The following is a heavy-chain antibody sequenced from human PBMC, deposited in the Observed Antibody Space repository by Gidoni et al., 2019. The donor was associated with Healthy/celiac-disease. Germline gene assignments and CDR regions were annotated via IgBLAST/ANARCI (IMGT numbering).Heavy chain of an antibody. CDR3: AKAGSGWYGRGYFDY. CDR2: ISGSGGST. CDR1: GFSFSSYA. D-gene: IGHD6-19*01. Sequence: EVQLLESGGGLVQPGGSLRLSCTASGFSFSSYAMSWVRQAPGEGREWVSAISGSGGSTYYADSVKGRFTITRDNSKNTLYLQMNSLRAEDTAVYYCAKAGSGWYGRGYFDYWGQGTLVTVSS. J-gene: IGHJ4*02. V-gene: IGHV3-23*01.